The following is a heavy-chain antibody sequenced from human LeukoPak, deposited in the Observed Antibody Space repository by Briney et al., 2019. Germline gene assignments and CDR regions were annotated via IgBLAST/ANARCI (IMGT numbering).Heavy chain of an antibody. D-gene: IGHD3-22*01. V-gene: IGHV3-7*01. Sequence: GGSLRLSCAASGFTFSSYWMSWVRQAPGKGLAWVANIKQDGSEKYYVDSVKGRFTISRDNAKNSLYLQMNSLRAEDTAVYYCAREEYYDSSGQGYWGQGTLVTVSS. J-gene: IGHJ4*02. CDR1: GFTFSSYW. CDR2: IKQDGSEK. CDR3: AREEYYDSSGQGY.